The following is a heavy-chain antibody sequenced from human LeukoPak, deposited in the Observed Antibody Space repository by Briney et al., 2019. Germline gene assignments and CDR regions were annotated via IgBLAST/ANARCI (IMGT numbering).Heavy chain of an antibody. D-gene: IGHD3-22*01. CDR1: GGSISSGGYY. Sequence: PSETLSLTCTVSGGSISSGGYYWSWIRQPPGKGLEWIGEINHSGSTNYNPSLKSRVTISVDTSKNQFSLKLSSVTAADTAVYYCARESRSGYPNPSDAFDIWGQGTMVTVSS. CDR3: ARESRSGYPNPSDAFDI. V-gene: IGHV4-39*07. J-gene: IGHJ3*02. CDR2: INHSGST.